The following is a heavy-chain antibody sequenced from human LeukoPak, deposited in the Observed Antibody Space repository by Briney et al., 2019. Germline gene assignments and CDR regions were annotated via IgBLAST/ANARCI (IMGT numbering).Heavy chain of an antibody. Sequence: PSETLPLTCAVYGGSFSGYYWSWIRQPPGKGLEWIGYIYYSGSTNYNPSLKSRVTISVDTSKNQFSLKLSSVTAADTAVYYCARRGFNWNDMTGMDVWGQGTTVTVSS. CDR2: IYYSGST. CDR3: ARRGFNWNDMTGMDV. CDR1: GGSFSGYY. V-gene: IGHV4-59*08. D-gene: IGHD1-20*01. J-gene: IGHJ6*02.